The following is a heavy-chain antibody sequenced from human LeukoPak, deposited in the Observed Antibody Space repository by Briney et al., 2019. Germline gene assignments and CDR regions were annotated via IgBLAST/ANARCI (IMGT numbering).Heavy chain of an antibody. CDR3: AKDDFDI. CDR1: GFTFDDYA. Sequence: GGSLRLSRAASGFTFDDYAMHWVRQAPGKGLEWVSGISWNSGSIGYADSVKGRFTISRDNAKNSLYLQMNSLRAEDMALYYCAKDDFDIWGQGTMVTVSS. V-gene: IGHV3-9*03. J-gene: IGHJ3*02. CDR2: ISWNSGSI.